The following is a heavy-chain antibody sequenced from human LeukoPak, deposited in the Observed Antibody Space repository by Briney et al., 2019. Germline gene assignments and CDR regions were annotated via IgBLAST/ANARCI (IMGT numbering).Heavy chain of an antibody. J-gene: IGHJ4*02. CDR2: IYYSETT. Sequence: SETLSLSCTVSGDSISRSGYAWGWIRQPPGKGLEWIGSIYYSETTNYNPSLKSRVTISKDTSKNHFSLKLSSVTAADTAVYYCARHIYGPKSGIDYWGQGTLVTVSS. D-gene: IGHD1-14*01. V-gene: IGHV4-39*01. CDR1: GDSISRSGYA. CDR3: ARHIYGPKSGIDY.